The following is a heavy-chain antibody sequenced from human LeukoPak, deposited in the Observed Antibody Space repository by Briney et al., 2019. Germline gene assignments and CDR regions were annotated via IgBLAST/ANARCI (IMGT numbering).Heavy chain of an antibody. CDR3: ATDVSPSGWYRY. CDR1: GYTLTELS. V-gene: IGHV1-24*01. Sequence: ASVKVSCKVSGYTLTELSMHWVRQAPGKGLERMGGFDPEDGETIYAQKFQGRVTMTEDTSTDTAYMELSSLRSEDTAVYYCATDVSPSGWYRYWGQGTLVTVSS. J-gene: IGHJ4*02. D-gene: IGHD6-19*01. CDR2: FDPEDGET.